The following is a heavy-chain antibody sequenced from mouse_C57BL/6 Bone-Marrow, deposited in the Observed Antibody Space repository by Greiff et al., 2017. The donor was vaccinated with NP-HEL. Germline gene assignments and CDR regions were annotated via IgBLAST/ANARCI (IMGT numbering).Heavy chain of an antibody. CDR3: ARSNYGSSYGYFDV. D-gene: IGHD1-1*01. J-gene: IGHJ1*03. V-gene: IGHV1-80*01. Sequence: VQLQQSGAELVKPGASVKISCKASGYAFSSYWMNWVKQRPGKGLEWIGQIYPGDGDTNYNGKFKGKATLTADKSSSTAYMQLSSLTSEDSAVYFCARSNYGSSYGYFDVWGTGTTVTVSS. CDR2: IYPGDGDT. CDR1: GYAFSSYW.